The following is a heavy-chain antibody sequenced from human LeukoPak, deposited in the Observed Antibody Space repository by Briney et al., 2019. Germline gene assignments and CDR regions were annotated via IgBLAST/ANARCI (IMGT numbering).Heavy chain of an antibody. Sequence: GGSLRLSCAASGLSFSGQWMNWVRQAPGQGLEWVANIKYDGSEEYYADSVKGRFTISRDNAKNSLSPQMNYVRAGDTAIYYCAYTNHLTYWGQGTLVTVSS. J-gene: IGHJ4*02. D-gene: IGHD3-16*01. CDR3: AYTNHLTY. CDR2: IKYDGSEE. V-gene: IGHV3-7*01. CDR1: GLSFSGQW.